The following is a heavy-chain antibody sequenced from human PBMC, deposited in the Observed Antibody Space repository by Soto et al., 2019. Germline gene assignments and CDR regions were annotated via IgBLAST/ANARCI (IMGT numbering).Heavy chain of an antibody. V-gene: IGHV4-59*01. CDR2: IYYSGST. D-gene: IGHD3-22*01. Sequence: SETLSLTCTVSGGSISSYYWSWIRQPPGKGLEWIGYIYYSGSTNYNPSLKSRVTISVDTSKNQFSLKLSPVTAADTAVYYCARGLLRDGMDVWGQGTTVTVSS. CDR3: ARGLLRDGMDV. J-gene: IGHJ6*02. CDR1: GGSISSYY.